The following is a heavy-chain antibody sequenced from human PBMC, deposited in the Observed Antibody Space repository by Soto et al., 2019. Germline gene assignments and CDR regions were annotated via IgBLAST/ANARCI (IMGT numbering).Heavy chain of an antibody. D-gene: IGHD4-17*01. CDR3: AVGTTGGDYVRAWFDP. CDR1: GGSFSGYY. J-gene: IGHJ5*02. Sequence: QVQLQQWGAGLLKPSETLSLTCAVYGGSFSGYYWSWIRQPPGKGLEWIGEINHSGSTNYNPSLKSRVTISVDTSKHQFALERGSVTAAGTAVYYCAVGTTGGDYVRAWFDPWGQGTLVTVSS. V-gene: IGHV4-34*01. CDR2: INHSGST.